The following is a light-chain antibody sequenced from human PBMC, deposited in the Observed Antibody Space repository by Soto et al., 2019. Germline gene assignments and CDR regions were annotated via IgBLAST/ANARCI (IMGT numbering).Light chain of an antibody. CDR2: AAS. V-gene: IGKV3-20*01. CDR3: QQYGSSRWT. CDR1: QSVSSSY. J-gene: IGKJ1*01. Sequence: EVVLTQSPGTLSLSPGERTTLSCRASQSVSSSYLAWYQQKPGQAPRLLIYAASSRATGIPHRFSGSGSGTDVTLTISRLEPEDFAVYYCQQYGSSRWTVGQGTKVEIK.